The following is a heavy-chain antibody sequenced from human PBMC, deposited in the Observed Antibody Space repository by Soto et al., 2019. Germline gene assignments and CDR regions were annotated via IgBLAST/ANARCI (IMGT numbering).Heavy chain of an antibody. D-gene: IGHD6-13*01. Sequence: PSETLSLTCTVSGGSISSYYWSWIRQPAGKGLEWIGRIYTSGSTNYNPSLKSRVTMSVDTSKNQFSLKLSSVTAADTAVYYCARELIGYSSRSTDNWFDPWGQGTLVTVSS. J-gene: IGHJ5*02. V-gene: IGHV4-4*07. CDR3: ARELIGYSSRSTDNWFDP. CDR1: GGSISSYY. CDR2: IYTSGST.